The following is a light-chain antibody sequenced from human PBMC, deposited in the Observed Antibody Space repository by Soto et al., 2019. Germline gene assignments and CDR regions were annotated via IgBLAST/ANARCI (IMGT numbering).Light chain of an antibody. CDR3: QQYENLPT. Sequence: DIQMTQSPSSLSASVGARVTITCQASQNINNYLNWHQQKPGRAPKVRIYDASNLEAGVPSRLRGSGSGTDFTFTISRLQPEDIATYYCQQYENLPTFGQGTRLEIK. V-gene: IGKV1-33*01. J-gene: IGKJ5*01. CDR2: DAS. CDR1: QNINNY.